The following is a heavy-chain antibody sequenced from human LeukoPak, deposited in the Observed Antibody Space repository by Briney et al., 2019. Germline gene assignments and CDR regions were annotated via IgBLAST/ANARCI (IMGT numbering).Heavy chain of an antibody. J-gene: IGHJ5*02. Sequence: SETLSLTCTVSGGSISSGDYYWSWIRQPPGKGLEWIGYIYYSGNTYYNSSLKSRVTISVDTSKNQFSLKLSSVTAADTAVYYCARERYYCSTTLCSPDWFDPWGQGTLVTVSS. CDR2: IYYSGNT. CDR3: ARERYYCSTTLCSPDWFDP. V-gene: IGHV4-30-4*01. D-gene: IGHD2-2*01. CDR1: GGSISSGDYY.